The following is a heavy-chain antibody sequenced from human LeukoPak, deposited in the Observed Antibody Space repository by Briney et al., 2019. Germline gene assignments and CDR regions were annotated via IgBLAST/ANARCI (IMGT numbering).Heavy chain of an antibody. CDR2: ISSSSSYI. V-gene: IGHV3-21*01. CDR1: GFTFSSYS. Sequence: PGGSLRLSCAASGFTFSSYSMNCVPQAPGKGLEWVSSISSSSSYIYYADSVKGRFTISRDNAKNSLYLQINSLRAEDTAVYYCARDRRYSSGSLGYWGQGTLVTVS. J-gene: IGHJ4*02. CDR3: ARDRRYSSGSLGY. D-gene: IGHD6-19*01.